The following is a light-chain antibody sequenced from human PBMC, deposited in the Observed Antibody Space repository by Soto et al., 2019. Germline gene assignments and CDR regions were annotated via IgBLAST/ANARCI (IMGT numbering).Light chain of an antibody. CDR2: TND. CDR1: SSNIGRNY. V-gene: IGLV1-47*01. J-gene: IGLJ3*02. CDR3: STWDASLSGWV. Sequence: QAVVSQPPSASGTPGQRVTISCSGSSSNIGRNYVYWYQQFPGTAPKLLIFTNDQRPSGVPDRFSGSKSGTSASLAISGLRSEDEADYYCSTWDASLSGWVFGGGTKLTVL.